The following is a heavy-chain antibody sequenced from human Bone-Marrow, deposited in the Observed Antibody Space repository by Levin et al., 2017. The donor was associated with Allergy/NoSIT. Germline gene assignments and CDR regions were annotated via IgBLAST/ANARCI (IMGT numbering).Heavy chain of an antibody. Sequence: ASVKVSCKASGYNFNTYPIHWVRQAPGERLEWMGWITAASGNTKYSQTFQGRVTITSDSSARTVYMNVSSLTSEDTAIYYCARGTGLARWLGPDSNWFDPWGQGTLVTVSS. CDR1: GYNFNTYP. CDR3: ARGTGLARWLGPDSNWFDP. D-gene: IGHD6-19*01. V-gene: IGHV1-3*01. CDR2: ITAASGNT. J-gene: IGHJ5*02.